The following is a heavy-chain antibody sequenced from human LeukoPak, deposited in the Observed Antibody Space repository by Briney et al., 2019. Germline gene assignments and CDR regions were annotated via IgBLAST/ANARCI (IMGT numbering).Heavy chain of an antibody. D-gene: IGHD6-13*01. J-gene: IGHJ6*03. CDR1: GYTFTSYG. CDR2: ISPNSGGT. CDR3: ARGSAAGKHYYYYYMDV. V-gene: IGHV1-2*02. Sequence: ASVKVSCKASGYTFTSYGISWVRQAPGQGLEWMGWISPNSGGTNYAQKFQGGVTMTRDTSISTAYMELSRLRSDDTAVYYCARGSAAGKHYYYYYMDVWGKGTTVTVSS.